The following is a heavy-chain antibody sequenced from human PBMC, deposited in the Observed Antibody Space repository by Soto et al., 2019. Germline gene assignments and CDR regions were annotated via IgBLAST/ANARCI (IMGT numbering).Heavy chain of an antibody. CDR2: ISYDGSNK. D-gene: IGHD6-6*01. J-gene: IGHJ6*02. V-gene: IGHV3-30-3*01. CDR3: ARGGAARRDYYYGMDV. CDR1: GFTFSSYA. Sequence: PGGSLRLSCAASGFTFSSYAMHWVRQAPGKGLEWVAVISYDGSNKYYADSVKGRFTISRDNSKNTLYLQMNSLRAEDTAVYYCARGGAARRDYYYGMDVWGQGTTVTVSS.